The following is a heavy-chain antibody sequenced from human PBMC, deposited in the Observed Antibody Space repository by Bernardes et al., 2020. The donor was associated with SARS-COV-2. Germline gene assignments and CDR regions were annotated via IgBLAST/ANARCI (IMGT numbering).Heavy chain of an antibody. D-gene: IGHD2-21*01. CDR2: IETDGSVI. J-gene: IGHJ4*02. Sequence: GGSLRLSCVASGLSNYWMHWVRQAPGKGLVWVSRIETDGSVIDYADSVRGRFTISRDNAKDTLYLQMDSLTADDMAVYYCARDFGGASDYWGQGTLVTVSS. V-gene: IGHV3-74*01. CDR1: GLSNYW. CDR3: ARDFGGASDY.